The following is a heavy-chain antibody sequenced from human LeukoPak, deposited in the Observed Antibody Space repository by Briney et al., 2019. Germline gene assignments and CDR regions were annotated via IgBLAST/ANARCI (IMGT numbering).Heavy chain of an antibody. V-gene: IGHV3-23*01. CDR3: AKDTCGADCYSHYDH. CDR2: IRGSGTST. D-gene: IGHD2-21*02. CDR1: GFTLSSYT. J-gene: IGHJ4*02. Sequence: WASLRISCAAPGFTLSSYTFSWVRQAPGKGLGWISAIRGSGTSTYYAASVKGRFTISRDNSRNTLYLQMNSLRAEDTAVYYCAKDTCGADCYSHYDHWGQGTLVTVSS.